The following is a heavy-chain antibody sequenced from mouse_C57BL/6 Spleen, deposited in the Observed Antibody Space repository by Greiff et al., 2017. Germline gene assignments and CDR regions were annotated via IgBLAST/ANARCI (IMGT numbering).Heavy chain of an antibody. D-gene: IGHD2-4*01. CDR1: GYTFTSYT. Sequence: QVQLQQSGAELARPGASVKMSCKASGYTFTSYTMHWVKQRPGQGLEWIGYINPSSGYTKSNQKFKDKATLTADKSSSTAYMQLSSLTSEDSADYYRASQSYDCGAAAFAYWGQGTLVTVSA. CDR3: ASQSYDCGAAAFAY. J-gene: IGHJ3*01. CDR2: INPSSGYT. V-gene: IGHV1-4*01.